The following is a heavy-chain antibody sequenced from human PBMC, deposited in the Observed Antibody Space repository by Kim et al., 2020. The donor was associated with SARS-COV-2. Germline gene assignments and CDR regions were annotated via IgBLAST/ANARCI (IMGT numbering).Heavy chain of an antibody. D-gene: IGHD3-3*01. J-gene: IGHJ4*02. V-gene: IGHV3-15*01. CDR1: GFTFSNAW. Sequence: GGSLRLSCAASGFTFSNAWMSWVRQAPGKGLEWVGRIKSKTDGGTTDYAAPVKGRFTISRDDSKNTLYLQMNSLKTEDTAVYYCTTIFAPIFGVVIDYFDYWGQGTLVTVSS. CDR3: TTIFAPIFGVVIDYFDY. CDR2: IKSKTDGGTT.